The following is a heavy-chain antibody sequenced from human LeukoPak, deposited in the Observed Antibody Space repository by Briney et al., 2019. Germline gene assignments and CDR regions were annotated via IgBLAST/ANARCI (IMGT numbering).Heavy chain of an antibody. J-gene: IGHJ4*02. D-gene: IGHD2-2*01. CDR2: FDPEDGET. V-gene: IGHV1-24*01. CDR3: ATRDIDPALVVPAARNLYFDY. Sequence: ASVKVSCKVSGYTLTELSMHWVRQAPGKGLEWMGGFDPEDGETIYAQKFQGRVTMTEDTSTDTAYMELSSLRSEDTAVYYCATRDIDPALVVPAARNLYFDYWGQGTLVTVSS. CDR1: GYTLTELS.